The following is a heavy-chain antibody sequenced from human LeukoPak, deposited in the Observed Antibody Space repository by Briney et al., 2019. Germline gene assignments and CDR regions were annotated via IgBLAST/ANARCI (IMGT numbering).Heavy chain of an antibody. CDR1: GYSFTSYW. J-gene: IGHJ5*02. CDR2: IYPGDSDT. V-gene: IGHV5-51*01. CDR3: ARSYYYGSGSYWSWFDP. Sequence: GQSLKISCKGSGYSFTSYWIGWVRQMPGKGLEWMGIIYPGDSDTRYSPSFQGRVTISADKSISTAYLQWSSLKASDTAMYYCARSYYYGSGSYWSWFDPWGQGTLVTVPS. D-gene: IGHD3-10*01.